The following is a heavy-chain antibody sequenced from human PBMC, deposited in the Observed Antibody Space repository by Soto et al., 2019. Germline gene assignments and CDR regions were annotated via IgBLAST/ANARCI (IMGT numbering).Heavy chain of an antibody. V-gene: IGHV1-58*01. CDR1: GFTFTSSA. D-gene: IGHD3-10*01. CDR3: AADRPYSGSYITSYYCYGMDV. J-gene: IGHJ6*02. CDR2: IVVGSGNT. Sequence: QMQLVQSGPEVKKPGTSVKVSCKASGFTFTSSAVQWVRQARGQRLEWIGWIVVGSGNTNYAQKFQERVTITRDMSTSTAYMELGSLRYEDTAVYYCAADRPYSGSYITSYYCYGMDVWGQGTTVTVSS.